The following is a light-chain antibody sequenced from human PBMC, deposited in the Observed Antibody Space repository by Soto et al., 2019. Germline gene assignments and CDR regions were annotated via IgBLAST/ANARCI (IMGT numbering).Light chain of an antibody. CDR1: SSDVGGYNY. CDR3: CSYAASYTGV. V-gene: IGLV2-11*01. J-gene: IGLJ3*02. CDR2: DVS. Sequence: QSALTQPRSVSGSPGQSVTISCTGTSSDVGGYNYVSWYQQLPGKAPKLMIHDVSWRPSEVPDRFSGSKSGNTASLTISGLQAEDEADYYCCSYAASYTGVFGGGTKLTVL.